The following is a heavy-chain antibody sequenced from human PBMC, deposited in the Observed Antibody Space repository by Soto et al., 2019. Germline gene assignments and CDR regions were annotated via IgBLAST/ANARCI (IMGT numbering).Heavy chain of an antibody. V-gene: IGHV3-23*01. Sequence: ELQLLESGGGLVHPGGSLRLSCAASGFTFSSYAMSWVRQAPGKGLEWASAISGSGSSTYYADSVKGRFTISRDNSKNTLYLQMNSLRAEDTAVYYCAKDLYSSSWGYFQHWGQGTLVTVSS. CDR3: AKDLYSSSWGYFQH. J-gene: IGHJ1*01. CDR2: ISGSGSST. D-gene: IGHD6-13*01. CDR1: GFTFSSYA.